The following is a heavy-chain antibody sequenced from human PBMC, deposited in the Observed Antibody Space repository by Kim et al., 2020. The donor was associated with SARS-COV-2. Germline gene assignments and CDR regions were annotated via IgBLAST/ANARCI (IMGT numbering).Heavy chain of an antibody. V-gene: IGHV3-30*03. CDR3: ARPIWFGEPNWFDP. D-gene: IGHD3-10*01. Sequence: ADSVKGRVTISRDNSKNTLYLQRNSLRAEDTAVYYCARPIWFGEPNWFDPWGQGTLVTVSS. J-gene: IGHJ5*02.